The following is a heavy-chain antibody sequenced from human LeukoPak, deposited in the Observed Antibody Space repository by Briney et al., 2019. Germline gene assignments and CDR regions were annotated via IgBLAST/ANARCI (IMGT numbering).Heavy chain of an antibody. CDR1: GFTFSSYS. V-gene: IGHV3-49*03. J-gene: IGHJ4*02. Sequence: PGGSLRLSCAASGFTFSSYSMSWFRQAPGKGLEWVGFIRSKAYDESTQYAASVKGRFTISRDDSKSIAYLQMNSLKTEDSAVYYCTRDSRIAAVYYFEYWGQGTLVTVSS. CDR2: IRSKAYDEST. D-gene: IGHD6-13*01. CDR3: TRDSRIAAVYYFEY.